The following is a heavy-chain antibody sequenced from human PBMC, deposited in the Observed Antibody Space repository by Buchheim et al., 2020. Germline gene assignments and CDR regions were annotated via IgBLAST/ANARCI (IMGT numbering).Heavy chain of an antibody. CDR2: INAGNGNT. J-gene: IGHJ5*02. Sequence: QVQLVQSGAEVKKPGASVKVSCKASGYTFTSYAMHWVRQAPGQRLEWMGWINAGNGNTKYSQKFQGRVTITRDTSASTAYMELSSLRSEDTAVYYCARGRGPIAAAGNGRWFDPWGQGTL. D-gene: IGHD6-13*01. CDR1: GYTFTSYA. V-gene: IGHV1-3*01. CDR3: ARGRGPIAAAGNGRWFDP.